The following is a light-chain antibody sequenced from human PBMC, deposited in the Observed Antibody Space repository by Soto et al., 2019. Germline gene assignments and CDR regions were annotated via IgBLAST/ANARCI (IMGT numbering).Light chain of an antibody. CDR2: SNN. Sequence: QSVLTQPTSASGTPGQRVTISCSGSSSNIGSNYVYWYQQLPGTAPKLLIYSNNERPSGVPDRFSGSKSDTSASLAISGLRSEDEADYYCAAWDDSLSGVVFGGGTKLTVL. CDR3: AAWDDSLSGVV. CDR1: SSNIGSNY. V-gene: IGLV1-47*02. J-gene: IGLJ2*01.